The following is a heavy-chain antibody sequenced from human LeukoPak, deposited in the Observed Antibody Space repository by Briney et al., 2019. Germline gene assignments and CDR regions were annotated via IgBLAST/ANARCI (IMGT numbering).Heavy chain of an antibody. CDR2: ISSSSTYT. J-gene: IGHJ3*02. Sequence: PGGSLRLSCAASGFTLSSYPMNWVRQAPGKGLEWVSSISSSSTYTFYADSVKGRFTISRDNAKNSLYLQMNSLRAEDTAVYYCAREAAFDMWGQGTMVTVSS. CDR1: GFTLSSYP. CDR3: AREAAFDM. V-gene: IGHV3-21*06.